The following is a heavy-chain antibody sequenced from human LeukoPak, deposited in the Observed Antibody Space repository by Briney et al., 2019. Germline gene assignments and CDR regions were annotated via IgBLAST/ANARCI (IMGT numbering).Heavy chain of an antibody. Sequence: GGSLRLSCAASGFTFSDYYMSWIRQAPGKGLEWVSYISSSGSTIYYADSVKGRFTISRDNAKNSLYLQMNSLRAEDTAVYYCARVNSGVTTWDYYYYMDVWGKGTTVTVSS. J-gene: IGHJ6*03. D-gene: IGHD4-17*01. CDR3: ARVNSGVTTWDYYYYMDV. CDR2: ISSSGSTI. V-gene: IGHV3-11*04. CDR1: GFTFSDYY.